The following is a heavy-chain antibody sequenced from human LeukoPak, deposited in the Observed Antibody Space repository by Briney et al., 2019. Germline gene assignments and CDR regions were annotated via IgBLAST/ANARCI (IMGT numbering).Heavy chain of an antibody. V-gene: IGHV3-66*01. CDR2: IYSGGST. D-gene: IGHD2-2*02. CDR1: GFTVSSNY. J-gene: IGHJ6*02. Sequence: PGGSLRLSCAASGFTVSSNYMSWVRQAPGKGLEWVSVIYSGGSTYYADSVKGRFTISRDNSKNTLYLQMNSLRAEDTAVYYCARDGGSGCSSTSCYKAHYYYYGMDVWGQGTTVTVSS. CDR3: ARDGGSGCSSTSCYKAHYYYYGMDV.